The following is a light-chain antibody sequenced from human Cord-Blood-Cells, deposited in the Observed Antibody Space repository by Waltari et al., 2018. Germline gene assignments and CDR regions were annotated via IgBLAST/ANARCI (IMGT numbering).Light chain of an antibody. CDR1: SSDVGSYNL. J-gene: IGLJ3*02. V-gene: IGLV2-23*01. CDR2: EGS. Sequence: QSALTQPASVSGSPGQSITISCTGTSSDVGSYNLVSWYQQHPGKAPKPMIYEGSKRPSGVSNRFSGSKSGNTASLTISGLQAEDEADYYCCSYAGSSTWVFGGGTKPTVL. CDR3: CSYAGSSTWV.